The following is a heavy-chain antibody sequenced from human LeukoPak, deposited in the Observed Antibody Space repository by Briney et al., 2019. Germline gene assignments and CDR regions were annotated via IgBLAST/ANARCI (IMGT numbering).Heavy chain of an antibody. CDR3: ARHLNSHSSGWYPGAP. Sequence: NPSETLSLTCSVSAGSISSSSYYWGWIRQAPGKGLEWIGSIYYSGSTYYNPSLKSRVTMSVDTSKNQFSLKLSSVTAADTAVYYCARHLNSHSSGWYPGAPWGQGALVTVSS. J-gene: IGHJ5*02. CDR2: IYYSGST. D-gene: IGHD6-19*01. V-gene: IGHV4-39*01. CDR1: AGSISSSSYY.